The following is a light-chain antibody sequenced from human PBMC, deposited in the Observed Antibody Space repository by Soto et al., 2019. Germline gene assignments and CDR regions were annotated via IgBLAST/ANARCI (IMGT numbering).Light chain of an antibody. CDR2: AAS. J-gene: IGKJ3*01. CDR3: QKYSSVPV. Sequence: DIQMTQSPTPLSASVGDRVTITCRASQDIRNFVAWYQQKPGKAPKLLIYAASTLQSGVPSRFSGSGSGTDFTLTINSLRPEDVATYSCQKYSSVPVFGPGTKVEIK. V-gene: IGKV1-27*01. CDR1: QDIRNF.